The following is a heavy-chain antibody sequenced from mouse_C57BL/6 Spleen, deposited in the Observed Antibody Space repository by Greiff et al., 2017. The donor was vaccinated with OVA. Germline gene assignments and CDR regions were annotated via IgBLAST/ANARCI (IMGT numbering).Heavy chain of an antibody. CDR2: IDPSDSYT. CDR1: GYTFTSYW. D-gene: IGHD1-1*01. J-gene: IGHJ4*01. CDR3: ARGYYYGSSNYAMDY. Sequence: QVQLQQPGAELVMPGASVKLSCKASGYTFTSYWMHWVKQRPGQGLEWIGEIDPSDSYTNYNQKFNGKSTLTVDKSSSPAYMQLIRLTSEDSAVYYCARGYYYGSSNYAMDYWGQGTSVTVSP. V-gene: IGHV1-69*01.